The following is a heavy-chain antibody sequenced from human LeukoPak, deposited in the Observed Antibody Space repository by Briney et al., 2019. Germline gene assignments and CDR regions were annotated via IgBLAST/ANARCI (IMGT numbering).Heavy chain of an antibody. CDR3: ARDLYCSSTRCYRGGAFDI. Sequence: GSLRLSCAASGFAFSDFYMSWIRQAPGKGLEWIGSVYYSGSTSYNTSLTSRVTISVDTSKNQFSLKLSSVTVAATAVYYCARDLYCSSTRCYRGGAFDIWGQGTMVTVSS. V-gene: IGHV4-38-2*02. CDR2: VYYSGST. D-gene: IGHD2-2*01. CDR1: GFAFSDFY. J-gene: IGHJ3*02.